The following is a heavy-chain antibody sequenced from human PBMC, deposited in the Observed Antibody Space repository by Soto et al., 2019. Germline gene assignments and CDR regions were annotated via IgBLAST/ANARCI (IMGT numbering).Heavy chain of an antibody. V-gene: IGHV6-1*01. CDR2: TYYRSKWYN. CDR1: GDSVSSNSAA. J-gene: IGHJ6*02. D-gene: IGHD6-19*01. Sequence: SQTLSLTCAISGDSVSSNSAAWNWIRQSPSRGLEWLGRTYYRSKWYNDYAVSVKSRITINPDTSKNQFSLQLNSVTPEDTAVYYFFIGSYSSGWYGIAVPGRRTSVPGSS. CDR3: FIGSYSSGWYGIAV.